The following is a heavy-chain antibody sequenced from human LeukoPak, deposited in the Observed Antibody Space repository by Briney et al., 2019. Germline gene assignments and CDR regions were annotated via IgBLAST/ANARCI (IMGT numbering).Heavy chain of an antibody. Sequence: GGSLRLSCAASGFTFSSYSMNWVRQAPGKGLEWVSSISSSSSYIYYADSVKGRFTISRDNAKNSLYLQMSSLRAEDTAVYYCARGHYDSSGYYFFDYWGQGTLVTVSS. D-gene: IGHD3-22*01. CDR3: ARGHYDSSGYYFFDY. CDR2: ISSSSSYI. V-gene: IGHV3-21*01. CDR1: GFTFSSYS. J-gene: IGHJ4*02.